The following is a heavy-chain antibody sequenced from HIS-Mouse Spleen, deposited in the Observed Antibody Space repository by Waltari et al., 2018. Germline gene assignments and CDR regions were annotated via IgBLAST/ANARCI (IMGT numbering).Heavy chain of an antibody. CDR1: GGSFSGYY. CDR3: ARGLAARFDY. CDR2: INHSGST. Sequence: QVQLQQWGAGLLKPSETLSLTCAVYGGSFSGYYWSWTRQPPGKGLEWIGEINHSGSTNYNPSLKSRVTISVDTSKNQFSLKLSSVTAADTAVYYCARGLAARFDYWGQGTLVTVSS. D-gene: IGHD6-6*01. J-gene: IGHJ4*02. V-gene: IGHV4-34*01.